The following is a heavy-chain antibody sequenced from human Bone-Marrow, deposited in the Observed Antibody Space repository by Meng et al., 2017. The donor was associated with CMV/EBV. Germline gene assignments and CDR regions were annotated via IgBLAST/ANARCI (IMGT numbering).Heavy chain of an antibody. J-gene: IGHJ5*02. D-gene: IGHD3-22*01. CDR2: INHSGST. Sequence: SETLSLTCAVYGGSFSGYYWSWIRQPPGKGLEWIGEINHSGSTNYNPSLKSRVTISVDTSKNQFSLKLSSVTAADTAVYYCARGQRGTYYYDSSGYYYTKRNWFDPWGQGTLVIVSS. CDR3: ARGQRGTYYYDSSGYYYTKRNWFDP. CDR1: GGSFSGYY. V-gene: IGHV4-34*01.